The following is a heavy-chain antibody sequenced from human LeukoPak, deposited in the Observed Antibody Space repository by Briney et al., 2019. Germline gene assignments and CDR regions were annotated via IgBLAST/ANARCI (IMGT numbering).Heavy chain of an antibody. J-gene: IGHJ4*02. CDR2: ISSSSSYI. V-gene: IGHV3-21*01. Sequence: PSETLSLTCTVSGGSISSSSYYWGWVRQAPGKGLEWVSSISSSSSYIYYADSVKGRFTISRDNAKNSLYLQMNSLRAEDTAVYYCARVHYYDSSGPVDYWGQGTLVTVSS. CDR3: ARVHYYDSSGPVDY. D-gene: IGHD3-22*01. CDR1: GGSISSSSYY.